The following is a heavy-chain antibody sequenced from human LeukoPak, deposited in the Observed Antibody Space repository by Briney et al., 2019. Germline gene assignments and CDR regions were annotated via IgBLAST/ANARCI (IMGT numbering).Heavy chain of an antibody. V-gene: IGHV4-39*01. J-gene: IGHJ4*02. CDR2: IYYSGST. Sequence: SETLSLTCTVSGGSISSSSYYWGWIRQPPGKGLEWIGCIYYSGSTYYNPSLKSRVTISVDTSKNQFSLKLSSVTAADTAVYYCARHRNHAPDYWGQGTLVTVSS. D-gene: IGHD2-2*01. CDR1: GGSISSSSYY. CDR3: ARHRNHAPDY.